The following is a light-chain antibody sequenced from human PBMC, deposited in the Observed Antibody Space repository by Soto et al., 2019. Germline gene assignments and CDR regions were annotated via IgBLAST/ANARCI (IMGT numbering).Light chain of an antibody. CDR1: QSVSNY. Sequence: EIVLTQSPGTLSLSPGERATLSCRASQSVSNYLAWYQQKPGQAPRILIYVASSRATGIPDRFSGSGSGTDFTLTISRLEPEDFAVYYCQQYGGSPQTFGQGTKVEIK. CDR3: QQYGGSPQT. V-gene: IGKV3-20*01. CDR2: VAS. J-gene: IGKJ1*01.